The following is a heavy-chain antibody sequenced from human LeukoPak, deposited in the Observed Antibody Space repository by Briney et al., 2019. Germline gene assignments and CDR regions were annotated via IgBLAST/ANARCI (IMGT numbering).Heavy chain of an antibody. CDR3: ARYTAIAPSAVDYNAFDI. D-gene: IGHD5-18*01. CDR1: GGSISSYY. CDR2: IYYSGST. J-gene: IGHJ3*02. V-gene: IGHV4-59*01. Sequence: SETLSLTCTVSGGSISSYYWSWIRQPPGKGLEWIGYIYYSGSTNYNPSLKSRVTISVDTSKNQFSLKLSSVTAADTAVYYCARYTAIAPSAVDYNAFDIWGQGTMVTVSS.